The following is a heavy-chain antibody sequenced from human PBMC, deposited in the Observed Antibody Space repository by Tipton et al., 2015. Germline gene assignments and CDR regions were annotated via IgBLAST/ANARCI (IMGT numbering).Heavy chain of an antibody. V-gene: IGHV3-21*01. CDR2: ISSSSSHI. CDR1: GFTFSSCA. J-gene: IGHJ4*02. D-gene: IGHD1-26*01. Sequence: SLRLSCAASGFTFSSCAMNWVRQAQGKGLEWVSSISSSSSHIYYADSVKGRFTISRDNAKNSLYLQMNSLRAEDTAVYYCARGLKSYSSSDYWGQGTLVTVSS. CDR3: ARGLKSYSSSDY.